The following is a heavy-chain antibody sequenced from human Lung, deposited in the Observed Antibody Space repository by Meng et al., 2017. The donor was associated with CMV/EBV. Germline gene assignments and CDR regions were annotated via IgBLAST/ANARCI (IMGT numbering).Heavy chain of an antibody. CDR2: IPYDRSNK. CDR1: GFTFSSFSSYA. Sequence: GESLKISCAASGFTFSSFSSYAMHWVRQAPGKGLEWVASIPYDRSNKYYTDSVKGRFTISRDNSKNALYLHMNSLRTEDTAVYYCAKVKVTAALLDSFDIWGQGTMVTVS. V-gene: IGHV3-30*02. J-gene: IGHJ3*02. CDR3: AKVKVTAALLDSFDI. D-gene: IGHD2-2*01.